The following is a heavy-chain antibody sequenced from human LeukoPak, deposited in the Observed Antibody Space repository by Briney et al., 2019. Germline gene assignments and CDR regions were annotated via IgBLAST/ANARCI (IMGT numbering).Heavy chain of an antibody. CDR1: GYTFSSYW. D-gene: IGHD6-25*01. V-gene: IGHV3-7*01. J-gene: IGHJ4*02. CDR3: ARASGRAF. CDR2: IKQDGSEK. Sequence: GGSLRLSCAASGYTFSSYWMSWVRQAPGKGLEWVAHIKQDGSEKYYVDSVKGRFTISRDNAKNSLYLQMNSLRAEDTAVYYFARASGRAFWGQGNLVTVSA.